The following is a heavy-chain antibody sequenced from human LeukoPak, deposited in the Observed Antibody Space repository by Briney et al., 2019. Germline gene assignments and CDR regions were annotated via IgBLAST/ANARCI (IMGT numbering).Heavy chain of an antibody. Sequence: GGSLRLSCAASGFTFSSYGMHWVRQAPGKGLEWVAVISYDGSNKYYADSVKGRFTISRDNSKNTLYLQMNSLRAEDTAVYYCARDRDTAMVYYGMDVWGQGTTVTVSS. J-gene: IGHJ6*02. CDR1: GFTFSSYG. V-gene: IGHV3-30*03. CDR2: ISYDGSNK. CDR3: ARDRDTAMVYYGMDV. D-gene: IGHD5-18*01.